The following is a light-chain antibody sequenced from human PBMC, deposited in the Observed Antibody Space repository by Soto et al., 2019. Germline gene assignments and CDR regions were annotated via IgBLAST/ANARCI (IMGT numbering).Light chain of an antibody. CDR3: QRYGSPSGT. V-gene: IGKV3-20*01. CDR1: QSVSSSY. CDR2: GVS. Sequence: EIVLTQSPGTLSLSPGERATLSCRASQSVSSSYLAWYQQKPGQAPRLLIYGVSSRATGIPDRFSGSGSGTDFTLTISRLEPEDFAVYYCQRYGSPSGTFGQGTKVEI. J-gene: IGKJ1*01.